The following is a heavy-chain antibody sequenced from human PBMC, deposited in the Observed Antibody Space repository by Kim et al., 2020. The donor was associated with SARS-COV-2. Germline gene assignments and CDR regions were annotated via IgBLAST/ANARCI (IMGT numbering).Heavy chain of an antibody. D-gene: IGHD3-16*01. J-gene: IGHJ4*02. Sequence: PSLSSRVIISPDTSKNQFSLTLSAVTAADTAVYYCARIPHPGGGLGYFDSWGQGILVTVSS. CDR3: ARIPHPGGGLGYFDS. V-gene: IGHV4-31*02.